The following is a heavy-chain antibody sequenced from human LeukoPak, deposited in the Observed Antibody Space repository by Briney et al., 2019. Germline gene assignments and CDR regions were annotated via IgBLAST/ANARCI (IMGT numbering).Heavy chain of an antibody. CDR2: ISYDGSNK. D-gene: IGHD2-21*02. J-gene: IGHJ4*02. Sequence: GGSLRLSCAASGFTFSSYGMHWVRQAPGKGLEWVAVISYDGSNKYYADSVKGRFTISRDNAKNSLYLQMNSLRAEDTAVYYCARGGDPDYWGQGTLVTVSS. CDR1: GFTFSSYG. V-gene: IGHV3-30*03. CDR3: ARGGDPDY.